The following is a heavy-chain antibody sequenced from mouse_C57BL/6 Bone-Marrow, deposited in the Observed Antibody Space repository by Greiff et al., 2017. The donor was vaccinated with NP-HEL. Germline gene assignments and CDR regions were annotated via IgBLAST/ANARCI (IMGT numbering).Heavy chain of an antibody. CDR1: GYTFTSYW. CDR2: IDPNSGGT. Sequence: QVQLQQSGAELARPGASVKLSCKASGYTFTSYWMHWVKQRPGRGLEWIGRIDPNSGGTKYNEKFKSKATLTVDKPSSTAYMQLSSLTSEDSAVYYCAITTVVARYYAMDYWGQGTSVTVSS. D-gene: IGHD1-1*01. J-gene: IGHJ4*01. CDR3: AITTVVARYYAMDY. V-gene: IGHV1-72*01.